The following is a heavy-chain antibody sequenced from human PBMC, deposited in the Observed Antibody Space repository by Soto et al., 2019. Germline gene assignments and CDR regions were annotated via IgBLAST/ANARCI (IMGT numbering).Heavy chain of an antibody. J-gene: IGHJ4*02. CDR2: IHYSGST. CDR1: GDSVTISDYY. CDR3: AAHDSGGYYAEY. D-gene: IGHD3-22*01. Sequence: QLQLQESGPGLVKPSETLSLTCTVSGDSVTISDYYWGWIRQPPGKGLEWIGSIHYSGSTYYNPSLKSRVTISADTSKKHFSLKLPSVTAADAAVYYCAAHDSGGYYAEYWGQGTLVTVSA. V-gene: IGHV4-39*01.